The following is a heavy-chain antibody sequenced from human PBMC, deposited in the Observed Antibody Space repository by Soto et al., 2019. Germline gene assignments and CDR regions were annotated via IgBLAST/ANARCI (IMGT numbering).Heavy chain of an antibody. V-gene: IGHV3-23*01. CDR3: AKSTAVAGSVYGMDV. Sequence: GGSLRLSCAASGFTFSSYAMSGVGAAPGKGLEWVSAISGSGGSTYYADSVKGRFTISRDNSKNTLYLQMNSLRAEDTAVYYCAKSTAVAGSVYGMDVWGQGTTVTVSS. CDR2: ISGSGGST. J-gene: IGHJ6*02. D-gene: IGHD6-19*01. CDR1: GFTFSSYA.